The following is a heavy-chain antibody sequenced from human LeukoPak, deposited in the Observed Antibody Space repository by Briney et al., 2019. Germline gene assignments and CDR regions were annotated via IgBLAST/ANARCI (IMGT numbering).Heavy chain of an antibody. V-gene: IGHV1-46*01. CDR1: GYTFTSYY. D-gene: IGHD6-6*01. CDR3: ALNSSPLRPDY. Sequence: GASVKVSCKASGYTFTSYYMHWVRQAPGQGLEWMGIINPSGGSTSYAQKFQGRVTMTRDTSTNTVYMELSSLRSEDTAVYYCALNSSPLRPDYWGQGTLVTVSS. CDR2: INPSGGST. J-gene: IGHJ4*02.